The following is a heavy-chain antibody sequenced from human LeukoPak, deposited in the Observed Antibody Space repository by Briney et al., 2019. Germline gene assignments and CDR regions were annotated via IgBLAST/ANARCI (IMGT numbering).Heavy chain of an antibody. V-gene: IGHV4-34*01. D-gene: IGHD6-19*01. Sequence: KPSETLSLTCAVYGGSFSGYYWSWIRQPPGKGLEWIGEINHSGSTNYNPSLKSRVTISVDTSKNQFSLKLSSVTAADTAVYYCARKPRTQYSSGWYTGYYYYMDVRGKGTTVTVSS. CDR3: ARKPRTQYSSGWYTGYYYYMDV. J-gene: IGHJ6*03. CDR1: GGSFSGYY. CDR2: INHSGST.